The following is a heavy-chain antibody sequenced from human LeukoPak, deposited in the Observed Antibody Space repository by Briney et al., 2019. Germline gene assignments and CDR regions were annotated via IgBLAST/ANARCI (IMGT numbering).Heavy chain of an antibody. CDR2: ISVYNGNT. J-gene: IGHJ4*02. CDR1: GYTFTNYG. CDR3: ARPLFRAVAGTLPGY. Sequence: ASVKVSCKASGYTFTNYGISWVRQAPGQGLEWMGWISVYNGNTNYAQKLQGRVTMTRNTSISTAYMELSSLRSEDTAVYYCARPLFRAVAGTLPGYWGQGTLVTVSS. D-gene: IGHD6-19*01. V-gene: IGHV1-18*01.